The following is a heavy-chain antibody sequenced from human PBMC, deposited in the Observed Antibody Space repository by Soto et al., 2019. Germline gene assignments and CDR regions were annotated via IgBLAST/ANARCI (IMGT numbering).Heavy chain of an antibody. CDR1: GYTFTSYG. J-gene: IGHJ4*02. CDR3: ARDYLAYYDFWSGPQPHQPDY. Sequence: ASVKVSCKASGYTFTSYGISWLRQAPGQGLEWMGWISAYNGNTNYAQKLQGRVTMTTDTSTSTAYMELRSLRSDDTAVYYCARDYLAYYDFWSGPQPHQPDYWGQGTLVTVSS. V-gene: IGHV1-18*01. D-gene: IGHD3-3*01. CDR2: ISAYNGNT.